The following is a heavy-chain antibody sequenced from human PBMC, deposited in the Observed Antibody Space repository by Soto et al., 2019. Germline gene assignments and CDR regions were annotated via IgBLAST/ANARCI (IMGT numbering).Heavy chain of an antibody. CDR2: IDYNEINQ. CDR3: ARDFCHVQKCYDF. Sequence: GGSLILSCVASGFTFSNYVMHWVRQAPGKELEWLACIDYNEINQYYIDPVKGRLTISSDQSKNTLYLQINLLRAEDTAVYYCARDFCHVQKCYDFWGQRVPVTV. D-gene: IGHD2-15*01. V-gene: IGHV3-30*02. J-gene: IGHJ4*02. CDR1: GFTFSNYV.